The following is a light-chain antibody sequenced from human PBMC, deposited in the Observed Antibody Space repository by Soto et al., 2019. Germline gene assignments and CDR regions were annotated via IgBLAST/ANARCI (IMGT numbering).Light chain of an antibody. CDR1: SSDVGGYNY. J-gene: IGLJ1*01. V-gene: IGLV2-14*01. CDR2: EVS. CDR3: SSFTSTSTYV. Sequence: QPVLTQPASVSGSPGQSITISCTGTSSDVGGYNYVSWYQQHPGKAPKLMIYEVSNRPSGVSGVSDRFSGSKSGNTASLTISGLQAEDEADYYCSSFTSTSTYVFGTGTKVTVL.